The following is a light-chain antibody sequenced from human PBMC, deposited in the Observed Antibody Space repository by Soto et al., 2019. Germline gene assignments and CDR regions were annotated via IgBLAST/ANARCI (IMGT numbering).Light chain of an antibody. CDR3: QQYNNWPFS. J-gene: IGKJ5*01. CDR1: QSVRTK. CDR2: GAS. Sequence: EIVMTQSPDTLYVSPGEGATLSCRASQSVRTKLAWYRQKAGQAPRLLIYGASTRATGVPARFSATGSETDFTLTISGLQSGDSAVYFCQQYNNWPFSFGQGTRLEIK. V-gene: IGKV3-15*01.